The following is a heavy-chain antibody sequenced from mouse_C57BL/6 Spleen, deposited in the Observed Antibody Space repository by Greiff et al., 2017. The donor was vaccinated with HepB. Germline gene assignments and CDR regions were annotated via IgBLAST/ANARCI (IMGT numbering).Heavy chain of an antibody. Sequence: VQLKESGPGLVKPSQSLSLTCSVIGYSITSVYYWNWIRQFPGNKLEWMGYISYDGSNNYNPSLKNRISITRDTSKNQFFLKLNSVTTEDTATYYCARERDYYGLDYWGQGTTLTVSS. CDR2: ISYDGSN. J-gene: IGHJ2*01. CDR3: ARERDYYGLDY. CDR1: GYSITSVYY. D-gene: IGHD1-1*01. V-gene: IGHV3-6*01.